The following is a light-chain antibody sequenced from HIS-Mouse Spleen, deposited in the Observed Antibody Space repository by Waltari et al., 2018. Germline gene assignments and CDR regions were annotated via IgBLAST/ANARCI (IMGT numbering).Light chain of an antibody. CDR3: YSTDSSGNHRV. CDR1: ALPKKY. V-gene: IGLV3-10*01. J-gene: IGLJ2*01. Sequence: SYELTQPPSVSVSPGQTARITCSGDALPKKYAYWYQQKSGQAPELVMYEESKRPSGIPERFSGSSSGTMATLTISGAQVEDEADYYCYSTDSSGNHRVFGGGTKLTVL. CDR2: EES.